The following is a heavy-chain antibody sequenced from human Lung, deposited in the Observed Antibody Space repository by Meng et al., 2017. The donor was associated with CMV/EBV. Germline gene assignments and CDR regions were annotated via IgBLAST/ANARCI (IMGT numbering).Heavy chain of an antibody. CDR2: IYHSGST. V-gene: IGHV4-4*02. J-gene: IGHJ4*02. Sequence: QLTGAGTGWVGPVGPRRLTVAVVGGSRRSTNWWIWVGHPPGKGLEWIGEIYHSGSTNYNPSLKSRVSISVDKSKNQFSLKLSSVTAADTAVYYCARADKVRFDYWGQGTLVTVSS. CDR1: GGSRRSTNW. CDR3: ARADKVRFDY.